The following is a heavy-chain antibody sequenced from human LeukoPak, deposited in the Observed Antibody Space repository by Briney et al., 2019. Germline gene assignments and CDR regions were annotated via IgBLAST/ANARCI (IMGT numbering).Heavy chain of an antibody. CDR2: IRYDGSNK. J-gene: IGHJ4*02. D-gene: IGHD3-10*01. CDR3: ARDLDYYGSGSYYNAHSPFDY. Sequence: GSLRLSWAASGFTFNYFGMHWVRPAPGQGLEWVAVIRYDGSNKYYADSVKGRFTISRDNSKNTLYLQMNSLRAEDTAVYYCARDLDYYGSGSYYNAHSPFDYWGQGTLVTVSS. CDR1: GFTFNYFG. V-gene: IGHV3-33*01.